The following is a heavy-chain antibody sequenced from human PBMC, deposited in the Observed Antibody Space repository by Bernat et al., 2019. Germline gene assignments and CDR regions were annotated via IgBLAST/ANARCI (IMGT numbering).Heavy chain of an antibody. D-gene: IGHD2-2*01. V-gene: IGHV3-30*15. Sequence: QVQLVESGGGVVQPGRSLRLSCAASGFTFSDYDMHWVRQAQGKGLEWVTLISYDGTNKYYADSAKVRFTVSRDNSKNTLYVQMSGLRAEDTAVYYCATSHHPPCVGNNCYAAFDIWGQGKMVNVAS. CDR1: GFTFSDYD. J-gene: IGHJ3*02. CDR3: ATSHHPPCVGNNCYAAFDI. CDR2: ISYDGTNK.